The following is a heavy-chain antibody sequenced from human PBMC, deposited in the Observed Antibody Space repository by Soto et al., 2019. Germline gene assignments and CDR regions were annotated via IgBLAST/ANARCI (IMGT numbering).Heavy chain of an antibody. D-gene: IGHD2-21*01. Sequence: QVQLKQSGPGLVRPSGTLSLTCRVSGTSISSSYWWAWVRQSPGKGLEWIGEIYHNGITKYNTSLKTRVRMSLATSNNNVSLNPTSATAADAAVYYSASVPPRIVVVLAEFPTWGPGALATVSS. CDR2: IYHNGIT. J-gene: IGHJ4*02. CDR3: ASVPPRIVVVLAEFPT. V-gene: IGHV4-4*02. CDR1: GTSISSSYW.